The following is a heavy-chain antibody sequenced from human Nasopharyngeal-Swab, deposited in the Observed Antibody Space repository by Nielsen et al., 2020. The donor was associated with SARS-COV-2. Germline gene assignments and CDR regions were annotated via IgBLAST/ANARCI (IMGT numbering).Heavy chain of an antibody. V-gene: IGHV3-30-3*01. CDR2: IGHDGNNK. CDR1: GFTFSAYA. Sequence: GGSLRLSCAASGFTFSAYAMHWVRQAPGKGLEWVAVIGHDGNNKFYTDSVKGRFTNSRDNSKNALYLEMNSLTPDDTAVYYCASSPPGSYEAYFNYWGQGTLVTVSS. D-gene: IGHD1-26*01. CDR3: ASSPPGSYEAYFNY. J-gene: IGHJ4*02.